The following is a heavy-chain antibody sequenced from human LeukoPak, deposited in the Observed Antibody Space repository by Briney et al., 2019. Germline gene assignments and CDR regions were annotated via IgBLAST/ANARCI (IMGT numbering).Heavy chain of an antibody. CDR3: ARSHSGSWSLFYAFDI. CDR1: GYTFTSYG. CDR2: ISAYNGNT. J-gene: IGHJ3*02. V-gene: IGHV1-18*01. D-gene: IGHD6-13*01. Sequence: ASVKVSCKASGYTFTSYGISWVRQAPGQGLEWMGWISAYNGNTNYAQKLQGRVTMTTDTSTSTAYMELRSLRSDDTAVYYCARSHSGSWSLFYAFDIWGQGTMVTVSS.